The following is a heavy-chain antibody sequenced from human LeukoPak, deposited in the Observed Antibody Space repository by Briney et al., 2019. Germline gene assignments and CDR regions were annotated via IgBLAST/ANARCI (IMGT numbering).Heavy chain of an antibody. V-gene: IGHV3-48*02. J-gene: IGHJ4*02. D-gene: IGHD3-10*01. Sequence: GGSLRLSCAESGLTTRNSWMSWVRQAPGKGLEWVSYISGSSSPIHYADSVKGRFTISRDNAKNSLYLQMNSLRDEDTAVYYCARDFSYGDSWGQGTLVTVSS. CDR2: ISGSSSPI. CDR1: GLTTRNSW. CDR3: ARDFSYGDS.